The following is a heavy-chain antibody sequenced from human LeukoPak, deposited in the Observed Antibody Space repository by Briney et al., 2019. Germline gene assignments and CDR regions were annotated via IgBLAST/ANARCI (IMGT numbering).Heavy chain of an antibody. Sequence: GGSLRLSCAASGFNFDDKAMHWVPQSPGKALEGVSSMIWNSDSRGYAQSVKGRFNISSDKAKNPLPLQMNSLRHEDTAFYFCVKDLGSGADGPRLDLWGQGTLVSVS. V-gene: IGHV3-9*01. D-gene: IGHD2-15*01. CDR1: GFNFDDKA. CDR3: VKDLGSGADGPRLDL. J-gene: IGHJ5*02. CDR2: MIWNSDSR.